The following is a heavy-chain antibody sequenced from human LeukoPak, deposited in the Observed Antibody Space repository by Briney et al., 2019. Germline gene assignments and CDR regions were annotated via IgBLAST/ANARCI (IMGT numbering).Heavy chain of an antibody. V-gene: IGHV4-59*08. J-gene: IGHJ4*02. CDR1: GASMTGQH. D-gene: IGHD2-8*01. CDR3: ARHLNGGTHPLDN. CDR2: IHYDGRT. Sequence: PSETLSVTCTVSGASMTGQHWSWIRQARGKGLEWIAWIHYDGRTNYNPSLKSRLSLSVDTSTNQFSLSLNSVTAADTAVYFCARHLNGGTHPLDNWGPGIRVIVSP.